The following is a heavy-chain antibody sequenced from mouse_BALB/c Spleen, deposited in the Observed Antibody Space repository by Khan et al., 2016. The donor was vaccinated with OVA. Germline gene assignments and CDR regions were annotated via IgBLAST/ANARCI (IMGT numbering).Heavy chain of an antibody. CDR3: ARLGND. D-gene: IGHD2-1*01. CDR1: GFTFSSYG. CDR2: TTSGGSYT. J-gene: IGHJ3*01. Sequence: EVELVESGGDLVKPGGSLKLSCAASGFTFSSYGMSWVRQTPDKRLEWVATTTSGGSYTYYPDSVKGRFTISKDNAKHTMFLQMNRLTYEDTDRYYVARLGNDWGQGTLVTVSA. V-gene: IGHV5-6*01.